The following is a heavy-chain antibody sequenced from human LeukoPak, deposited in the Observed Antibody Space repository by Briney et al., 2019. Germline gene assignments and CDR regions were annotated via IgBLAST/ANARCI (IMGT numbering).Heavy chain of an antibody. CDR1: GFTFSSYT. CDR2: ITTSDGNT. J-gene: IGHJ4*02. CDR3: AKKSPDSSGNPAYD. D-gene: IGHD4-23*01. Sequence: PGGSLRLSCAASGFTFSSYTMSWVRQAPGKGLEWVSTITTSDGNTYYADSVRGRFTISRDNAKNTLYLQMNSLRAEDTAVYYCAKKSPDSSGNPAYDWGQGTLVTVSS. V-gene: IGHV3-23*01.